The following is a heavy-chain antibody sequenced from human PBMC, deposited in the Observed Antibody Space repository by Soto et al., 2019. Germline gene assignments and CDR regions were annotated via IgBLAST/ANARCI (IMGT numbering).Heavy chain of an antibody. V-gene: IGHV4-39*01. J-gene: IGHJ6*02. CDR2: IYYSGST. Sequence: SETLSLTCTVSGGSISSSSYYWGWIRQPPGKGLEWIGSIYYSGSTYYNPSLKSRVTISVDTSKNQFSLKLSSVTAADTAVYYCARRGVVGATTHYYGMDVWGQGTTVTAP. D-gene: IGHD1-26*01. CDR1: GGSISSSSYY. CDR3: ARRGVVGATTHYYGMDV.